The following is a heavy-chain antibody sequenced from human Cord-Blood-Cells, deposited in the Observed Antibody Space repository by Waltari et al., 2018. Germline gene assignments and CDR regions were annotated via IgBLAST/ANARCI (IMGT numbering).Heavy chain of an antibody. J-gene: IGHJ3*02. CDR3: ARDLPMYYGSGSYYNEGAFDI. V-gene: IGHV4-30-4*08. CDR2: IYYRGST. D-gene: IGHD3-10*01. Sequence: QVQLQESGPGLVKPSQTLSLTCTVSGGSISSGDYYWSWIRQPPGKGLEWIGYIYYRGSTYYHPSLKSRVTLSVDTSKNQFSRKLSSVTAADTAVYYCARDLPMYYGSGSYYNEGAFDIWGQGTMVTVSS. CDR1: GGSISSGDYY.